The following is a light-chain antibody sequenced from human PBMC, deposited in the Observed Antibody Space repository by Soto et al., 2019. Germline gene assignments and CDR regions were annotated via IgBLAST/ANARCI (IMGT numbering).Light chain of an antibody. CDR2: EGS. J-gene: IGLJ1*01. CDR3: SSYAGDNNFV. CDR1: SSDVGSYNL. Sequence: QSVLTQPASVSGSPGQSITISCTGTSSDVGSYNLVFWYQQHPGKAPKLMIYEGSKRPSGVPDRFSGSKSGNTASLTVSGLQADDEADYYCSSYAGDNNFVFGPGTKLTVL. V-gene: IGLV2-23*01.